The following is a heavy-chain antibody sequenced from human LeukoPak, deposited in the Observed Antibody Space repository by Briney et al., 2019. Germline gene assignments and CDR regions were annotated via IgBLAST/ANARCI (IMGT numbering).Heavy chain of an antibody. J-gene: IGHJ4*02. Sequence: GGSLRLSCAASGFTFSSYWMHWVRQAPEKGLVWVSRINSDGSSTSSADSVKGRFTISRDNAKNTLYLQMNSLGVEDTAVYYCATTYYYDSSGYAGYWGQGTLVTVSS. CDR3: ATTYYYDSSGYAGY. D-gene: IGHD3-22*01. CDR1: GFTFSSYW. CDR2: INSDGSST. V-gene: IGHV3-74*01.